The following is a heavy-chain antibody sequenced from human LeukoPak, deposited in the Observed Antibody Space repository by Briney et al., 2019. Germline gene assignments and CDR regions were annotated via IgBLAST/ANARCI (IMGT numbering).Heavy chain of an antibody. J-gene: IGHJ3*02. CDR1: GGSISSSSYY. D-gene: IGHD3-22*01. Sequence: PSETLSLTCTVSGGSISSSSYYWGWIRQPPGKGLDWFGSIYYSGRTYYNPSLKSRVTISVDTSIHQLSRKLSSVAAADTAVYYCARLPLDYYDSSGYALGAFDIWGQGTMVTVSS. CDR3: ARLPLDYYDSSGYALGAFDI. CDR2: IYYSGRT. V-gene: IGHV4-39*01.